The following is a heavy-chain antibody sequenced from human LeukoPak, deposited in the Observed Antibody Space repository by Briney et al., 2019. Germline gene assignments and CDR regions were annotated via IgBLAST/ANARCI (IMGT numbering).Heavy chain of an antibody. D-gene: IGHD3-9*01. CDR1: VGTLSSYD. CDR2: IIPIFGTA. J-gene: IGHJ3*02. V-gene: IGHV1-69*05. CDR3: ANTRGYYDILTGYPQDAFDI. Sequence: SVKVSCKASVGTLSSYDISGVRQAPGQGLEWMGRIIPIFGTANYAQKFQGRVTITTDESTSTAYMELSSLRSEDTAVYYCANTRGYYDILTGYPQDAFDIWGQGTMVTVSS.